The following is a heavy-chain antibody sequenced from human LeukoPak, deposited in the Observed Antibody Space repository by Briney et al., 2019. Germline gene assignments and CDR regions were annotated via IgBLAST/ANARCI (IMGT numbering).Heavy chain of an antibody. CDR1: GGSISSISSNNYH. CDR2: IYYNGST. CDR3: AREMGVVTAHGIDV. J-gene: IGHJ6*02. V-gene: IGHV4-39*02. Sequence: SETLSLTCIVSGGSISSISSNNYHWGWIRQPPGKGLEWIGSIYYNGSTYYNPSLKSRVTISVDTSKNQFSLKLSSVTAADTALYYCAREMGVVTAHGIDVWGQGTTVTASS. D-gene: IGHD4-23*01.